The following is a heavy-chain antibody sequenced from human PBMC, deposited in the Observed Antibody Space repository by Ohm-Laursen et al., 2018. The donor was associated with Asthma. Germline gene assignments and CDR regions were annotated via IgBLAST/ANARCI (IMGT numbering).Heavy chain of an antibody. CDR3: ARGSFYYESTGYYFFDH. CDR2: IYYSGLT. V-gene: IGHV4-31*03. CDR1: GGSISSTSYY. J-gene: IGHJ4*02. D-gene: IGHD3-22*01. Sequence: TLSLTCTVSGGSISSTSYYWGWIRQPPGKGLEWIGYIYYSGLTYSNPSLRSRVTFLVDTSKNQFSLQLTSVTAADTAVYYCARGSFYYESTGYYFFDHWGQGALVTVSS.